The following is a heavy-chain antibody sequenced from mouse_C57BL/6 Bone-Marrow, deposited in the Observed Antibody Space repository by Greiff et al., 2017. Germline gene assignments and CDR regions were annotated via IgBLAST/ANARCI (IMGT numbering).Heavy chain of an antibody. CDR2: IDPETGGT. CDR3: TRWKVTTALFDY. CDR1: GYTFTDYE. V-gene: IGHV1-15*01. J-gene: IGHJ2*01. D-gene: IGHD2-2*01. Sequence: VQLQQSGAELVRPGASVTLSCKVSGYTFTDYEMHWVKQTPVHGLEWIGAIDPETGGTAYNQKFKGKAILTADKSSSTAYMELRSLTSEDSAVYYCTRWKVTTALFDYWGQGTTLTVSS.